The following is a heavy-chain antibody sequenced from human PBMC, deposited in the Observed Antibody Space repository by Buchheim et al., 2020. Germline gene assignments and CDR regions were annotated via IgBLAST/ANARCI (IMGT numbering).Heavy chain of an antibody. D-gene: IGHD6-19*01. CDR2: ISGSGGST. CDR1: GFTFSSYA. Sequence: EVQLLESGGGLVQPGGSLRLSCAASGFTFSSYAMSWVRQAPGKGLEWVSAISGSGGSTYYADSVKGRFTISRDNAKNSLYLQMNSLRDEDTAVYYCARDSLDAEYSSGWCWGQGTL. CDR3: ARDSLDAEYSSGWC. V-gene: IGHV3-23*01. J-gene: IGHJ4*02.